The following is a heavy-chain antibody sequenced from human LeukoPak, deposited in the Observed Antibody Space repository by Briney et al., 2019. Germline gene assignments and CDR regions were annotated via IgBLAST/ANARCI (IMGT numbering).Heavy chain of an antibody. V-gene: IGHV1-69*13. CDR1: GGTFSSYA. D-gene: IGHD3-9*01. Sequence: SVKVSCKASGGTFSSYAIIWVRQAPGQGLEWMGGIIPIFGTANYAQKFQGRVTITADESTSTAYMELSSLRSEDTAVYYCARVFSRDYYFDYWGQGTLVTVSS. J-gene: IGHJ4*02. CDR3: ARVFSRDYYFDY. CDR2: IIPIFGTA.